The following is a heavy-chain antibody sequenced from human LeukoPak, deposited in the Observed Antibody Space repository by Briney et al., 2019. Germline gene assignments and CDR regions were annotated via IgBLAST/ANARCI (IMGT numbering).Heavy chain of an antibody. V-gene: IGHV3-33*06. D-gene: IGHD3-16*01. CDR2: IWYDGSNK. CDR3: AKDLGKGDLWFDP. CDR1: GFTFSSYG. Sequence: PGGSLRLSCAASGFTFSSYGMHWVRQAPGKGLEGVAVIWYDGSNKYYADSVKGRFTISRDNSKNTLYPQMNSLRAEDTAVYYCAKDLGKGDLWFDPWGQGTLVTVSS. J-gene: IGHJ5*02.